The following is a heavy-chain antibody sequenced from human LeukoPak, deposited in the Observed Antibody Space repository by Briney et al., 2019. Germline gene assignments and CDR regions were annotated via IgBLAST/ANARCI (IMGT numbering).Heavy chain of an antibody. V-gene: IGHV3-66*01. J-gene: IGHJ4*02. CDR3: VRDFEATATYYFDD. D-gene: IGHD1-26*01. CDR2: IYSGGTT. Sequence: GGSLRLSCSASGFTFSNYAMHWVRQAPGKGLEWVSIIYSGGTTHYADSVKGRFTISRDNSKNTLYLHMNSLRAEDTAVYYCVRDFEATATYYFDDWGQGTLVTVSS. CDR1: GFTFSNYA.